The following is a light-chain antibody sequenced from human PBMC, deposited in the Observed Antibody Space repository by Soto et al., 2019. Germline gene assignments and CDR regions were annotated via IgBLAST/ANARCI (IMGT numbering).Light chain of an antibody. CDR2: SNN. V-gene: IGLV1-44*01. J-gene: IGLJ1*01. Sequence: QSVLTQPPSASGTPGQRVTISCSGSSSNIGSNAVSWYQQLPGTAPKLLIYSNNQRPSGVPDRSSGSKSGTSASLAISGLQSEDEADYYCAAWDDSLNGSCVFGTGTKLTVL. CDR3: AAWDDSLNGSCV. CDR1: SSNIGSNA.